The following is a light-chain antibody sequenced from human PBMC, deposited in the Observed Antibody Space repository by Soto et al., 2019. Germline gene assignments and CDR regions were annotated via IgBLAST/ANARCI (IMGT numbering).Light chain of an antibody. Sequence: QAVLTQSPSASASLGASVKLTCTLSSGHRSYDIAWHQLRPDKGPRFLMKLGRDGSLTKGDEIPDRFSGSSSGAERYLSISSLHSEDEAEYLCQTWGSGIWVFGGGTKLTVL. CDR3: QTWGSGIWV. J-gene: IGLJ3*02. CDR2: LGRDGSL. CDR1: SGHRSYD. V-gene: IGLV4-69*01.